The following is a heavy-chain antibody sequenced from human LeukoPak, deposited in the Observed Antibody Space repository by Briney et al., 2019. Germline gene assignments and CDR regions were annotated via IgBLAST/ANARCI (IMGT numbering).Heavy chain of an antibody. CDR1: GFTFSSYA. CDR2: ISGSGGNT. J-gene: IGHJ5*02. Sequence: RSGGSLRLSCAASGFTFSSYAMSWVRQAPGKGLEWVSAISGSGGNTHYADSVKGRFTISRDNSKNTLYLQTNSLRAEDTAVYYCAKGQVVAAGYNWFDPWGQGTLVTVSS. CDR3: AKGQVVAAGYNWFDP. D-gene: IGHD2-2*01. V-gene: IGHV3-23*01.